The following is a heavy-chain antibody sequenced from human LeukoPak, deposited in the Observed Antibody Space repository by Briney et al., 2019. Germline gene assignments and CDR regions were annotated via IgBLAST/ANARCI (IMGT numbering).Heavy chain of an antibody. CDR2: INPNSGGT. Sequence: ASVKVSCKASGYTFTGYYMHWVRQALGQGLEWMGWINPNSGGTNYAQRFQGRVSMTTDTSISTAYMELSRLRSDDTAVYYCARGSGSSGYYHTDYWGQGTLVTVSS. CDR3: ARGSGSSGYYHTDY. CDR1: GYTFTGYY. D-gene: IGHD3-22*01. J-gene: IGHJ4*02. V-gene: IGHV1-2*02.